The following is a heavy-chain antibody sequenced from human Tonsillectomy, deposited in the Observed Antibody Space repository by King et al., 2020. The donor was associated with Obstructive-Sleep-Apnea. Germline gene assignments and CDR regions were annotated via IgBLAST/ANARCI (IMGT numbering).Heavy chain of an antibody. V-gene: IGHV1-69*01. CDR1: GGTLRSYA. CDR2: IIPMFGST. Sequence: VQLVESGAEVKKPGSSGKVSCKASGGTLRSYAISWVRQAPGQGLEWMGGIIPMFGSTNYAQKFQGRVTITADESTSTAYMELSSLRSEDTALYYCARANCGGDCHSGYYYVMDVWGQGTAVTVSS. J-gene: IGHJ6*02. D-gene: IGHD2-21*02. CDR3: ARANCGGDCHSGYYYVMDV.